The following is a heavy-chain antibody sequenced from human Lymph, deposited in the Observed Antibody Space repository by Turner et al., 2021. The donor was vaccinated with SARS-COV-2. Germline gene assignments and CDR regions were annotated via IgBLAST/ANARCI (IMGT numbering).Heavy chain of an antibody. CDR3: AREDTVMVYDY. Sequence: EVRLVESGGGVVEPGGSLRLSCADYGFTFSSQWMSWVRQDPGKGLGWVANIKQDGSEKYYVHSVMSRFTISRDNAKNSLNLQMSSLRAEDTAVYYCAREDTVMVYDYWGQGTLVTVSS. CDR2: IKQDGSEK. J-gene: IGHJ4*02. D-gene: IGHD5-18*01. CDR1: GFTFSSQW. V-gene: IGHV3-7*03.